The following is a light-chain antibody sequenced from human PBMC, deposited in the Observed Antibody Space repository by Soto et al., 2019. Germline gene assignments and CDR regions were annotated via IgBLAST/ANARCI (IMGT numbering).Light chain of an antibody. CDR2: DVS. J-gene: IGLJ2*01. CDR3: CSYAGDLAL. V-gene: IGLV2-11*01. CDR1: SSDVGGYDF. Sequence: QSALTQPRSVSGSPGQSVTISCTGTSSDVGGYDFVSWYQQHPGKAPKLMISDVSKRPSGVPDRFSGSQSGNTASLTISGLQAEDEADYYCCSYAGDLALFGGGTK.